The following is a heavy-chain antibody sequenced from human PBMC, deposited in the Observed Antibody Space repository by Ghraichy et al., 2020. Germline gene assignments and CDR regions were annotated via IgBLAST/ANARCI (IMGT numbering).Heavy chain of an antibody. D-gene: IGHD1-26*01. CDR3: ARDHRLVGPITPYFYYGMDV. CDR2: IKQDGSEK. J-gene: IGHJ6*02. Sequence: GGSLRLSCAASGFSITRYWMSWVRQAPGKGLEWVANIKQDGSEKYYVDSVKGRFTISRDNAKNSLYLQMNSLRAEDTAAYYCARDHRLVGPITPYFYYGMDVWGQGTTVTVFS. V-gene: IGHV3-7*01. CDR1: GFSITRYW.